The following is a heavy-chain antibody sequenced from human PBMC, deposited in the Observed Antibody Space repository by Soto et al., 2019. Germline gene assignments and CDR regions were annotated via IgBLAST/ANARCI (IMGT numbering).Heavy chain of an antibody. CDR2: ISYDGSNK. CDR1: GFTISSYG. J-gene: IGHJ6*02. V-gene: IGHV3-30*18. CDR3: AKDSTIVCATTVRPYYYYYYGMDV. D-gene: IGHD1-26*01. Sequence: GGSLRLSCAASGFTISSYGIHRVRQAPSKGLEWVAVISYDGSNKYYADSVKGRFTISRDNSKNTLYLQMNSLRAEDTAVYYCAKDSTIVCATTVRPYYYYYYGMDVWGEGTTVTGSS.